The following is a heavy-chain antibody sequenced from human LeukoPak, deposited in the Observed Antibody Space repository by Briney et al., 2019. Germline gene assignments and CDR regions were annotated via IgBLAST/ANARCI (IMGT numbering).Heavy chain of an antibody. CDR3: ARGLHYRGLVYDY. CDR2: IKQDGSEK. D-gene: IGHD1-14*01. V-gene: IGHV3-7*01. J-gene: IGHJ4*02. CDR1: RFTFSLYG. Sequence: PGGSLRLSCAASRFTFSLYGMSWVRQAPGKGLEWVANIKQDGSEKYYVDSVKGRFTISRDNAKNSLYLQMNSLRAEDTAVYYCARGLHYRGLVYDYWGQGTLVTVSS.